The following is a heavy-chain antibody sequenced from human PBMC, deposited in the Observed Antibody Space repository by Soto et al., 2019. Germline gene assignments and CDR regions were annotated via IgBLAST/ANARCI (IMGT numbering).Heavy chain of an antibody. D-gene: IGHD3-22*01. J-gene: IGHJ4*02. CDR3: AHRMIAQPGPTFDF. CDR2: IYWDDDK. Sequence: HITLKESGPTLVKPSQTLTLTCTFSGFSLSSGGVGVGWVRQPPGKALEWLALIYWDDDKRYSPSLKSSVTSTKDTSKNHVVPTMTNMDPVDTATSYCAHRMIAQPGPTFDFSGQGTLVTVSS. V-gene: IGHV2-5*02. CDR1: GFSLSSGGVG.